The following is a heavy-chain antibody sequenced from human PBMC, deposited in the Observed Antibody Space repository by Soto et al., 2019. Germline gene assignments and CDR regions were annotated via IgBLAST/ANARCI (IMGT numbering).Heavy chain of an antibody. J-gene: IGHJ5*02. Sequence: ASVKVSWKASGGTFSSCTMSWVRHAPGQGLEWMGRIIPILGIANYAQKFQGRVTITADKSTSTAYMELSSLRSEDTAVYYCATHATTVTPHNWFDPWGQGTLVTVSS. D-gene: IGHD4-4*01. CDR1: GGTFSSCT. CDR2: IIPILGIA. V-gene: IGHV1-69*02. CDR3: ATHATTVTPHNWFDP.